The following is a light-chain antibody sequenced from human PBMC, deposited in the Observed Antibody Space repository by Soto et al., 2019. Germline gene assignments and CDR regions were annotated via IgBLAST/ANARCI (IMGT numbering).Light chain of an antibody. V-gene: IGKV1-5*03. Sequence: DIQMTQSPSTLSASVGDRVTIICRASQRTSSWLAWYQQKPGKAPKLLIYKASSLESGVPSRFSGSGSGTEFTLTISSLQPDDFATYYCQQYNSYSPYTFGQGTKLEIK. CDR3: QQYNSYSPYT. CDR1: QRTSSW. CDR2: KAS. J-gene: IGKJ2*01.